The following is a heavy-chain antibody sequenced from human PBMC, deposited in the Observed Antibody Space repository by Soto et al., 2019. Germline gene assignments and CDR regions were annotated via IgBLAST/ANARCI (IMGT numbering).Heavy chain of an antibody. V-gene: IGHV3-33*01. CDR1: GFTFSSYG. CDR2: IWYDGSNK. J-gene: IGHJ6*02. CDR3: ARDRRYDILTGTEGDYYYGMDV. D-gene: IGHD3-9*01. Sequence: QVQLVESGGGVVQPGRSLRLSCAASGFTFSSYGMHWVRQVPGKGLEWVAVIWYDGSNKYYADSVKGRFTISRDNSKNTLYLQMNSLRAEDTAVYYCARDRRYDILTGTEGDYYYGMDVWGQGTTVTVSS.